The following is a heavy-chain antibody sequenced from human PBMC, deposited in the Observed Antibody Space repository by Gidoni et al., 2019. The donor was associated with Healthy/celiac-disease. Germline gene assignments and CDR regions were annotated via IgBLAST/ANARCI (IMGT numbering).Heavy chain of an antibody. CDR3: ARETAAGTLYYYYGMDV. D-gene: IGHD6-13*01. V-gene: IGHV4-39*02. J-gene: IGHJ6*02. CDR2: IYYSGST. CDR1: GGSISSSSYY. Sequence: QLQLQESGPGLVKPSEPLSLTCTVSGGSISSSSYYWGWIRQPPGKGLEWIGSIYYSGSTYYNPSLKSRVTISVDTSKNQFSLKLSSVTAADTAVYYCARETAAGTLYYYYGMDVWGQGTTVTVSS.